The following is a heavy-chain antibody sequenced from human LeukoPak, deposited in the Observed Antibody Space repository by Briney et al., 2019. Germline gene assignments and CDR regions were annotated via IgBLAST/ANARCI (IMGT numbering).Heavy chain of an antibody. CDR2: INPNSGGT. V-gene: IGHV1-2*02. CDR3: ASGNSSGWSASWAFDY. Sequence: ASVKVSCEASGYTFTGYYMHWVRQAPGQGLEWMGWINPNSGGTNYAQKFQGRVTMTRDTSISTAYMELSRLRSDDTAVYYCASGNSSGWSASWAFDYWGQGTLVTVSS. D-gene: IGHD6-19*01. J-gene: IGHJ4*02. CDR1: GYTFTGYY.